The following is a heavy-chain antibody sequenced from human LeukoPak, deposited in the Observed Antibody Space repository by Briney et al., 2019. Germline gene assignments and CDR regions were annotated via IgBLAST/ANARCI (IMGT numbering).Heavy chain of an antibody. CDR3: ARDGSGWYEGRNNWFDP. D-gene: IGHD6-19*01. Sequence: SVKVSCKASGGTFSSYAISWVRQAPGQGLEWMGGIIPIFGTANYAQKFQGRVTITADKSTSTAYMELSSLRSEDTAVYYCARDGSGWYEGRNNWFDPWGQGTLVTVSS. V-gene: IGHV1-69*06. CDR2: IIPIFGTA. CDR1: GGTFSSYA. J-gene: IGHJ5*02.